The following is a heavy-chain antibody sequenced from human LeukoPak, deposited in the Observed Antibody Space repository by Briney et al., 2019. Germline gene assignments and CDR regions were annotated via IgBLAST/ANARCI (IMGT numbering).Heavy chain of an antibody. V-gene: IGHV2-5*01. J-gene: IGHJ4*02. Sequence: SGPTLVKPTQTLTLTCTFSGFPLSTRGVGVGWIRQPPRKALEWLALIYWNDDKRYSPSLKSRLTITKDTSKNQVVLTMTNMDPVDTATYYCAHSPPSVGLMVYAYLFDYWGQGTLVTVSS. D-gene: IGHD2-8*01. CDR2: IYWNDDK. CDR1: GFPLSTRGVG. CDR3: AHSPPSVGLMVYAYLFDY.